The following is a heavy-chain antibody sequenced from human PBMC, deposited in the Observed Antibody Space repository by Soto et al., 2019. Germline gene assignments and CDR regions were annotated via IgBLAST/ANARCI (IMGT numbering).Heavy chain of an antibody. CDR1: GFTFSSYA. V-gene: IGHV3-30-3*01. J-gene: IGHJ4*02. D-gene: IGHD3-22*01. CDR3: AREAYDRSGLCDY. CDR2: ISYDGSNK. Sequence: PGGSLRLSCAASGFTFSSYAMHWVRQAPGKGLEWVAVISYDGSNKYYADSVKGRFTISRDNSKNSLYLQMNSLRAEDTAVYYCAREAYDRSGLCDYWGQGTLVTVSS.